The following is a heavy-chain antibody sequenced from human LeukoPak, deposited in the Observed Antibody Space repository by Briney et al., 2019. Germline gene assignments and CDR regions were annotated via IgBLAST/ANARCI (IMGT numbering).Heavy chain of an antibody. V-gene: IGHV3-21*04. J-gene: IGHJ4*02. CDR1: GFTFSSYS. Sequence: GGSLRLSCAASGFTFSSYSMNWVRQAPGKGLEWVSSISSSSSYIYYADSVEGRFTISRDNSRNSLYLQMNSLRLDDTALYYCAKDVSNGQQFFDSWGQGTLVTVSS. CDR2: ISSSSSYI. CDR3: AKDVSNGQQFFDS. D-gene: IGHD3-22*01.